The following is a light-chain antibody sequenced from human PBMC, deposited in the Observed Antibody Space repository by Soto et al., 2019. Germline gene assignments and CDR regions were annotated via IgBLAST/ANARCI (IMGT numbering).Light chain of an antibody. CDR1: NNDIGGFPC. CDR3: CSYTASDLWV. Sequence: QSALTQPRSVSGSPGQSVTISCTGTNNDIGGFPCVSWYQQVPGKAPKLMISAVTQRPSGVPDRFSGSKSGNTASLTISGLQDEREADSFYCSYTASDLWVFGGGTKVTV. J-gene: IGLJ3*02. V-gene: IGLV2-11*01. CDR2: AVT.